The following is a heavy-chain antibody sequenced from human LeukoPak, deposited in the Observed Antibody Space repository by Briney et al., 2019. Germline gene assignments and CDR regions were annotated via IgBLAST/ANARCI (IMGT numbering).Heavy chain of an antibody. CDR3: ARDGTYTDYDPDFDI. CDR2: IKQDGSEK. D-gene: IGHD5-12*01. Sequence: GGSLRLSCAAPEFTFSRFWMSWVRQAPGKGLEWVANIKQDGSEKYYVDSVKGRFTISRDNAKNSLYLQMNSLRAEDTAVFYCARDGTYTDYDPDFDIWGQGTLVTVSS. V-gene: IGHV3-7*04. J-gene: IGHJ4*02. CDR1: EFTFSRFW.